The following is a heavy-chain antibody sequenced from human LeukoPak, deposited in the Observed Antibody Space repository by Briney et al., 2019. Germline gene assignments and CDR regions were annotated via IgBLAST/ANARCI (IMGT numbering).Heavy chain of an antibody. CDR2: ISDSGDST. CDR1: GGSFSGYY. V-gene: IGHV3-23*01. CDR3: AKDGSLAATVTD. D-gene: IGHD4-17*01. Sequence: PSETLSLTCAVYGGSFSGYYWSWIRQPPGKGLEWVSSISDSGDSTYYADSVKGRFTISRDNSKDTLYLLMNSLRAEDTAAYYCAKDGSLAATVTDWGQGTLVTVSS. J-gene: IGHJ4*02.